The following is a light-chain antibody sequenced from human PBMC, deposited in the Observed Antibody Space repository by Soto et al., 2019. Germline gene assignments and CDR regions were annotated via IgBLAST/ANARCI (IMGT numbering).Light chain of an antibody. CDR2: LHS. V-gene: IGKV2-28*01. J-gene: IGKJ2*01. Sequence: DIVMTQSPLSLPVTPGEPASISCRSSQSLLHSNGHNYLGWYLQKPGQSPQLLIYLHSHRASGVPDRFSGSGSGTDFTLKISRVEAEDVGVYYCMQALQNPATFGQGTKLEIK. CDR1: QSLLHSNGHNY. CDR3: MQALQNPAT.